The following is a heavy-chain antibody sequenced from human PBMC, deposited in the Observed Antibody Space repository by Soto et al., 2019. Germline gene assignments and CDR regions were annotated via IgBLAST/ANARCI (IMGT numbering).Heavy chain of an antibody. J-gene: IGHJ5*02. D-gene: IGHD3-22*01. CDR1: GASVSHGY. CDR2: MYFGGSF. Sequence: SETLSLTCNVSGASVSHGYRSWIRQPPGKALEWIGFMYFGGSFNYNPSLTSRATISVETSKNQFSMKLTSVTASDTAVYHCARSYYDSTGFAVDPWGQGTLVTVSS. V-gene: IGHV4-59*02. CDR3: ARSYYDSTGFAVDP.